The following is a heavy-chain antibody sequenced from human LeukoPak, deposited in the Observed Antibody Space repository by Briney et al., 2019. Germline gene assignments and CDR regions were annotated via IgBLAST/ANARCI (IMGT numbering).Heavy chain of an antibody. D-gene: IGHD3-22*01. CDR2: IIPIFGTA. CDR3: AREGLVVVHLDY. Sequence: ASVKVSCKASGGTFSSYAISWARQAPGQGLEWMGRIIPIFGTANYAQKFQGRVTITTDESTSTAYMELSSLRSEDTAVYYCAREGLVVVHLDYWGQGTLVTVSS. J-gene: IGHJ4*02. CDR1: GGTFSSYA. V-gene: IGHV1-69*05.